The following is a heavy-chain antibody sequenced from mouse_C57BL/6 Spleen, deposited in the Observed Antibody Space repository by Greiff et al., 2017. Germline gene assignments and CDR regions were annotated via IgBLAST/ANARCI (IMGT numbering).Heavy chain of an antibody. J-gene: IGHJ1*03. CDR2: IDPEDGET. Sequence: EVQLQQSGAELVKPGASVKLSCTASGFNIKDYYMHWVKQRTEQGLEWIGRIDPEDGETKYAPKFQGKATITADTSSNTAYLQLSSLTPEDTAVYYCALYYGSSYGYWYFDVWGTGTTVTVSS. CDR1: GFNIKDYY. D-gene: IGHD1-1*01. CDR3: ALYYGSSYGYWYFDV. V-gene: IGHV14-2*01.